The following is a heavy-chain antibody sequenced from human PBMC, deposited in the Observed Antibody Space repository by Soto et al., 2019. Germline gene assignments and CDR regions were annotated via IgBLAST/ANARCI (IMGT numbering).Heavy chain of an antibody. CDR2: MNPNSGNT. V-gene: IGHV1-8*01. CDR1: GYTFTSYD. D-gene: IGHD3-3*01. Sequence: QVQLVQSGAEVKKPGASVKVSCKASGYTFTSYDINWVRQATGQGLEWMGWMNPNSGNTGYAQKFQGRVTMTRNTSISTAYMELSSLRSEDTAVYYCARVGRRITIFGVVTPRHNYYGMDVWGQGTTVTVSS. J-gene: IGHJ6*02. CDR3: ARVGRRITIFGVVTPRHNYYGMDV.